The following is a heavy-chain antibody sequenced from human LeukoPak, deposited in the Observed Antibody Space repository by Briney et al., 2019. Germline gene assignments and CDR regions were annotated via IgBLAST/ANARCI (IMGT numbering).Heavy chain of an antibody. V-gene: IGHV3-23*01. CDR2: ISGSGGST. J-gene: IGHJ4*02. D-gene: IGHD3-3*01. CDR3: AKTDRVLRFLEWLLRPLYFDY. Sequence: HSGGSLRLSCAASGFTFSSYAMSWVRQAPGKGLEWVSAISGSGGSTYYADSVKGRFTISRDNSKNTLYLQMNSLRAEDTAVYYCAKTDRVLRFLEWLLRPLYFDYWGQGTLVTVSS. CDR1: GFTFSSYA.